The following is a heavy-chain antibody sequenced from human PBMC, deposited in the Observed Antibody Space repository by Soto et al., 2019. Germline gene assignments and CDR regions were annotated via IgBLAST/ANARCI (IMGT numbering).Heavy chain of an antibody. D-gene: IGHD6-19*01. CDR1: GGSISSGGYS. V-gene: IGHV4-30-2*01. Sequence: SETLSLTCAVSGGSISSGGYSWSWIRQPPGKGLEWIGYIYHSGSTYYNPSLKSRVTISADKSISTAYLQWSSLKASDTAMYYCARGKAYSSGSPIYWGQGTLVTV. CDR2: IYHSGST. CDR3: ARGKAYSSGSPIY. J-gene: IGHJ4*02.